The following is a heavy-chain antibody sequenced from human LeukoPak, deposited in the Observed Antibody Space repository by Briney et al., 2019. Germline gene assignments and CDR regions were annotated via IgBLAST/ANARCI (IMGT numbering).Heavy chain of an antibody. CDR1: GFTFSSFP. D-gene: IGHD1-26*01. Sequence: GGSLRLSCAASGFTFSSFPMTWVRLAPGKGLEWVGRIKSKSDGGTTYYAAPVKGRFTISRDDSKNTLYLQMNRLKTEDTAVYYCTTDPYSGSHFDYWGQGTLVTVSS. CDR3: TTDPYSGSHFDY. J-gene: IGHJ4*02. V-gene: IGHV3-15*01. CDR2: IKSKSDGGTT.